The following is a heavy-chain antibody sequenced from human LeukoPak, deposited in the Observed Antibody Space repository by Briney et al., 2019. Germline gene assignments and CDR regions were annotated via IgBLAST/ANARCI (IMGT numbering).Heavy chain of an antibody. Sequence: GGSLRLSCAASGFTFSSYGMHWVRQAPGKGLEWVAAIWYDGTNKNYADSVKGRFTISRDNSKNTLYLQLNSLRAEDTAVYYCARPRAVASSFFDYWGQGTLVTVSS. D-gene: IGHD6-19*01. CDR3: ARPRAVASSFFDY. V-gene: IGHV3-33*01. J-gene: IGHJ4*02. CDR2: IWYDGTNK. CDR1: GFTFSSYG.